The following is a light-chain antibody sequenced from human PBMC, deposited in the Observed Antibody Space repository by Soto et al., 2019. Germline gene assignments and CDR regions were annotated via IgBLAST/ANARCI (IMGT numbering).Light chain of an antibody. J-gene: IGKJ1*01. CDR2: GAS. Sequence: EIVMTQSPATLSVSPGERATLSCRASQSVSSNLAWYQQKPGQAPRLLIYGASTRATGIPARFSGSGSGTDFPLTISSLQSEDFAFFYCQQYNNWPPMAFGQGTKVEIK. CDR3: QQYNNWPPMA. CDR1: QSVSSN. V-gene: IGKV3-15*01.